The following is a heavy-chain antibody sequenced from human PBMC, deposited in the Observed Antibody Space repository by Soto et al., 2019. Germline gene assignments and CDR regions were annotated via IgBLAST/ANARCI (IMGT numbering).Heavy chain of an antibody. CDR1: GYAFSSYW. CDR2: IYPGDSDT. D-gene: IGHD2-8*01. J-gene: IGHJ5*01. Sequence: GESLKISCQGSGYAFSSYWIAWVRQMPGKDLEWMGIIYPGDSDTRYSPSFQGQVTISVDKSITTAYLQWSSLKASDTAMYYCAIGLCTPTICDPWLGSRWQGNLVAAST. V-gene: IGHV5-51*01. CDR3: AIGLCTPTICDPWLGS.